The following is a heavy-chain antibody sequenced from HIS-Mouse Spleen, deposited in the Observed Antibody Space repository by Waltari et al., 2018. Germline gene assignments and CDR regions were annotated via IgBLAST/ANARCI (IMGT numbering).Heavy chain of an antibody. Sequence: QLQLQESGPGLVKPSETLSLTCTVSGGSISSSSYYWGWIRQPPGKGLGCIGSIYYSGSTYYTPSRKSRVTISVDTSKNQFSLKLSSVTAADTAVYYCAREIPYSSSWYDWYFDLWGRGTLVTVSS. D-gene: IGHD6-13*01. J-gene: IGHJ2*01. CDR3: AREIPYSSSWYDWYFDL. V-gene: IGHV4-39*07. CDR1: GGSISSSSYY. CDR2: IYYSGST.